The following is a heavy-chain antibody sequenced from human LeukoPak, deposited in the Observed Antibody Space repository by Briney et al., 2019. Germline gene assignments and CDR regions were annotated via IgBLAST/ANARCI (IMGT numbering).Heavy chain of an antibody. D-gene: IGHD3-22*01. Sequence: GRSLRLSCAASGFTFSSYAMHWVRQAPGKGLEWVAVISYDGSNKYYADSVKGRFTISRDNSKNTLYLQMNSLRAEDTAVYYCAKLLAAITMIDYWGQGTLVTVYS. J-gene: IGHJ4*02. CDR2: ISYDGSNK. CDR1: GFTFSSYA. CDR3: AKLLAAITMIDY. V-gene: IGHV3-30*01.